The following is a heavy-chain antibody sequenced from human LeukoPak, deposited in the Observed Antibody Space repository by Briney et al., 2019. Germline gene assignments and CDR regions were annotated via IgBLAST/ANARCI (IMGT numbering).Heavy chain of an antibody. CDR2: IKSKTDGGTT. Sequence: GGSLRLSCAASGFTVSSNYMSWVRQAPGKGLEWVGRIKSKTDGGTTDYAAPVKGRFTISRDDSKNTLYLQMNSLKTEDTAVYYCTTGFDWFDPWGQGTLVTVSS. CDR1: GFTVSSNY. V-gene: IGHV3-15*01. J-gene: IGHJ5*02. CDR3: TTGFDWFDP.